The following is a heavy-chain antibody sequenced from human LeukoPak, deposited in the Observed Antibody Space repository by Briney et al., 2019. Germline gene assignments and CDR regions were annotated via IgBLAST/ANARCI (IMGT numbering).Heavy chain of an antibody. D-gene: IGHD3-10*01. J-gene: IGHJ5*02. V-gene: IGHV3-48*01. CDR3: ARDPGVWFGSFLGGYNWFDP. CDR2: ISSSSSTI. CDR1: GFTFSSYW. Sequence: PGGSLRLSCAASGFTFSSYWMSWVRQAPGKGLEWVSYISSSSSTIYYADSVKGRFTISRDNAKNSLYLQMNSLRAEDTAVYYCARDPGVWFGSFLGGYNWFDPWGQGTLVTVSS.